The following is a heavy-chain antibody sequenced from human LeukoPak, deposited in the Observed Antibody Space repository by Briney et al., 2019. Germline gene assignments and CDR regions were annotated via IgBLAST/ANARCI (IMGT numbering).Heavy chain of an antibody. D-gene: IGHD3-3*01. J-gene: IGHJ6*02. V-gene: IGHV3-48*03. CDR3: AREGGFAGNGMDV. Sequence: GGSLRLSCAASGFTFSSYEMNWVRQAPGKGLEWVSYISSSGSTIYYADPVKGRFTISRDNAKNSLYLQMNSLRAEDTAVYYCAREGGFAGNGMDVWGQGTTVTVSS. CDR1: GFTFSSYE. CDR2: ISSSGSTI.